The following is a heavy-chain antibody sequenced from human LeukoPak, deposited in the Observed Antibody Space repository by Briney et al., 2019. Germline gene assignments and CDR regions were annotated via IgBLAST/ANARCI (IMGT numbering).Heavy chain of an antibody. CDR3: ARHRSGGSQDDAFDI. V-gene: IGHV3-7*01. Sequence: GGSLRLSCAASGFTFSSYWMCWVRQAPGKGLEWVAIIRKDGSEKSYVDSVKGRFTISRQNAKKSVFLQMNSLRAEDTAVYYCARHRSGGSQDDAFDIWGQGTMVTVSS. D-gene: IGHD2-15*01. CDR2: IRKDGSEK. J-gene: IGHJ3*02. CDR1: GFTFSSYW.